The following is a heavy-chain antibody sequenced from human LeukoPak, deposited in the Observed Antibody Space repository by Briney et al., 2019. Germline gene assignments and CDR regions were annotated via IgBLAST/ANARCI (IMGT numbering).Heavy chain of an antibody. CDR3: AREVPAAPRLHWFDP. CDR2: IKQDGSEK. D-gene: IGHD2-2*01. CDR1: GFTFSSYW. V-gene: IGHV3-7*03. Sequence: GGSLRLSCAASGFTFSSYWMSWVRQAPGKGLEWVANIKQDGSEKYYVDSVKGRFTISRDNAKNSLYLQMNSLRAEDTAVYYCAREVPAAPRLHWFDPWGQGTLVTVSS. J-gene: IGHJ5*02.